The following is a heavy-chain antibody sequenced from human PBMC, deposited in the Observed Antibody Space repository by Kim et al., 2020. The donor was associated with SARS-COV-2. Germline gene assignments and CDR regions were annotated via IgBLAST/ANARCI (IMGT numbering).Heavy chain of an antibody. V-gene: IGHV1-69*13. CDR3: ARDRRIQLWLPFCMDV. J-gene: IGHJ6*02. CDR2: IIPIFGTA. CDR1: GGTFSSYA. D-gene: IGHD5-18*01. Sequence: SVKVSCKASGGTFSSYAISWVRQAPGQGLEWMGGIIPIFGTANYAQKFQGRVTITADESTSTAYMELSSLRSEDTAVYYCARDRRIQLWLPFCMDVWGQGTTVTVSS.